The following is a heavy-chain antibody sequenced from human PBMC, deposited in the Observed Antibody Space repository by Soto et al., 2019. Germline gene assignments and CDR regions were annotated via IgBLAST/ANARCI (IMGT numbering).Heavy chain of an antibody. V-gene: IGHV4-30-4*01. J-gene: IGHJ6*02. D-gene: IGHD1-1*01. Sequence: SETLPLTCTVSGDSISSADYYWSWIRQTPGKGLEWIGHIFYCGTTYYNPSLKSRLTISVDTSKNHFSLRLTSVTAADTAVYYCARDLWVEPELYYYGMDVWGQGTTVTVSS. CDR2: IFYCGTT. CDR3: ARDLWVEPELYYYGMDV. CDR1: GDSISSADYY.